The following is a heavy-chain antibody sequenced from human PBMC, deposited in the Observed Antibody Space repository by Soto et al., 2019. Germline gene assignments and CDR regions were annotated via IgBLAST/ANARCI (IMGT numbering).Heavy chain of an antibody. D-gene: IGHD4-17*01. CDR1: GFSFSYAW. CDR2: IKSKTDGGTT. Sequence: GGSLRLSCAASGFSFSYAWMSWVRQAPGNGLEWVGRIKSKTDGGTTDYAAPVKGRFTISRDDSKDTLYLQMNSLKTDDTAVYYCTTGTTVAPKDYWGQGSLVTVSS. V-gene: IGHV3-15*01. J-gene: IGHJ4*02. CDR3: TTGTTVAPKDY.